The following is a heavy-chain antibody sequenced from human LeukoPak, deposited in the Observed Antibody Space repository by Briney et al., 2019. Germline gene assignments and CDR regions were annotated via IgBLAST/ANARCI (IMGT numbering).Heavy chain of an antibody. CDR1: GFTFSSYG. CDR2: IWYDGSNK. J-gene: IGHJ4*02. D-gene: IGHD3-22*01. Sequence: GGSLRLSCAASGFTFSSYGMHWVRQAPGKGLEWVAVIWYDGSNKYYADSAKGRFTISRDNSKNTLYLQMNSLRAEDTAVYYRAREAWNYDSSGYPFDYWGQGTLVTVSS. CDR3: AREAWNYDSSGYPFDY. V-gene: IGHV3-33*01.